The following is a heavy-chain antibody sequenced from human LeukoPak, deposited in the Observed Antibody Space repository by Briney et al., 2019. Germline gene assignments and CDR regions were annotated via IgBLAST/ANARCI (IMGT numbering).Heavy chain of an antibody. CDR2: IIPIFGTA. D-gene: IGHD6-13*01. CDR1: GGTFSSYA. J-gene: IGHJ6*03. CDR3: AVPGIAAAGTQLDYYYYMDV. Sequence: SVKVSXKASGGTFSSYAISWVRQAPGQGLEWMGGIIPIFGTANYAQKFQGRVTITADESTSTAYMELSSLRSEDTAVYYCAVPGIAAAGTQLDYYYYMDVWGKGTTVTVSS. V-gene: IGHV1-69*01.